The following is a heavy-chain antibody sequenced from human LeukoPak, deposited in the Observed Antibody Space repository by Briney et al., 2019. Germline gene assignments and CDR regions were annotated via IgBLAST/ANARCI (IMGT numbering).Heavy chain of an antibody. D-gene: IGHD3-22*01. CDR1: GYTFTGYY. V-gene: IGHV1-2*02. Sequence: ASVKVSCKASGYTFTGYYMHWVRQAPGQGLEWMGWINPNNGGTNYAQKFQGRVTMTRDTSISTAYMELSSLRSEDTAVYYCARGGQDYYDSSYDYWGQGTLVTVSS. CDR2: INPNNGGT. J-gene: IGHJ4*02. CDR3: ARGGQDYYDSSYDY.